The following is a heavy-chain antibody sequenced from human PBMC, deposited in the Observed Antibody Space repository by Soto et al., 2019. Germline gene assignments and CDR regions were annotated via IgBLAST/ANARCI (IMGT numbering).Heavy chain of an antibody. CDR3: AREGRGYSNWFDP. CDR1: GFTFSSYW. D-gene: IGHD1-1*01. Sequence: GGSLRLSCAASGFTFSSYWMHWVRQAPGKGLVWVSHINSDGSSTSYADSVKGRFTISRDNAKNTLYLQMNSLRAEDTAVYYCAREGRGYSNWFDPWGQGTLVTVSS. J-gene: IGHJ5*02. CDR2: INSDGSST. V-gene: IGHV3-74*01.